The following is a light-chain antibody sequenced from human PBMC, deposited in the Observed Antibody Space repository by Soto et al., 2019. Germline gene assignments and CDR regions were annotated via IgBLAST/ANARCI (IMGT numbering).Light chain of an antibody. CDR1: QSVSSN. Sequence: EIVMTQSPATLSVSPGERATLSCRASQSVSSNLSWYQQQPGQAPRLLLYGASTRAAGIPARFSGSGSGTEFTLTISSLQSEDFAVYYWQQYDSWPLFGQGTRLEIK. CDR2: GAS. J-gene: IGKJ5*01. CDR3: QQYDSWPL. V-gene: IGKV3-15*01.